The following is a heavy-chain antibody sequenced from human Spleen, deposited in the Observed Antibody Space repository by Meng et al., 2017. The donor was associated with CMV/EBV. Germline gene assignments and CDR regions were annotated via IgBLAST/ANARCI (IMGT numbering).Heavy chain of an antibody. Sequence: SETLSLTCNVSSGSMNHYYWSWIRQPPGKGLEWIAYIYYSGSTNYSPSLRSRVTISVDTSKNQFSLRLHSVVAADTAVYYCARIGTTSRFGAFDIWGQGTMVTVSS. CDR2: IYYSGST. CDR3: ARIGTTSRFGAFDI. V-gene: IGHV4-59*01. CDR1: SGSMNHYY. D-gene: IGHD1-7*01. J-gene: IGHJ3*02.